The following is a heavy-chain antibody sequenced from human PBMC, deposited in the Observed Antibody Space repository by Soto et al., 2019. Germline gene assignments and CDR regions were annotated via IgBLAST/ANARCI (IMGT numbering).Heavy chain of an antibody. J-gene: IGHJ5*02. CDR1: RDYGNTSP. CDR3: ARERSHCAFSCAIGIQLWSFHR. CDR2: VFPNGHT. Sequence: KTSETLSLTCTVSRDYGNTSPRTWVRQPAGKGLEWFGRVFPNGHTDYSPSLKRRVSLSVVTSKNQISLNLTSVTAADMAFYYCARERSHCAFSCAIGIQLWSFHRWGRG. D-gene: IGHD2-2*01. V-gene: IGHV4-4*07.